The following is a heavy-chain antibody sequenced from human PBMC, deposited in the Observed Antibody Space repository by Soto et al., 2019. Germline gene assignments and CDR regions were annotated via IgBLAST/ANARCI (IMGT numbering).Heavy chain of an antibody. Sequence: ASVKVSCNASGYTFTSYYMHLVRQAPGQGLEWMGIINPSGGSTSYAQKFQGRVTMTRDTSTSTVYMELSSLRSEDTAVYYCARVRDYYDSSGDAFDIWGQGTMVTVSS. V-gene: IGHV1-46*01. CDR2: INPSGGST. J-gene: IGHJ3*02. CDR3: ARVRDYYDSSGDAFDI. D-gene: IGHD3-22*01. CDR1: GYTFTSYY.